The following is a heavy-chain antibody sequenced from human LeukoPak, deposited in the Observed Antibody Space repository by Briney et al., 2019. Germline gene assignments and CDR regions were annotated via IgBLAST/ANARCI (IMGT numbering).Heavy chain of an antibody. J-gene: IGHJ4*02. CDR2: VYYSGST. V-gene: IGHV4-30-4*01. CDR3: VRHYGTHYYDSSGYFFTFDY. Sequence: SQTLSLTCTVSGDSISGADYYWSWIRQPPGKGLEWIAYVYYSGSTYNNPSLKSRVTISVDTSKNQFSLKLSSVTAADTAVYYCVRHYGTHYYDSSGYFFTFDYWGQGTLVTVSS. CDR1: GDSISGADYY. D-gene: IGHD3-22*01.